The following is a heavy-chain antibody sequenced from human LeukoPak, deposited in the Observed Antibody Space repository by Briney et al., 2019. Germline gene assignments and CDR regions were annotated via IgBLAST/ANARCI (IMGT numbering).Heavy chain of an antibody. Sequence: GASLKISCKGSGYPFSSYWIGWVRQLPGKGLEWMGIIYPGDSDTRYSPSFQGQVNISVDTSIGTAYLQWSSLKASDTAIYYCARQNDFRLDYWGQGTLVTVSS. J-gene: IGHJ4*02. CDR3: ARQNDFRLDY. CDR1: GYPFSSYW. CDR2: IYPGDSDT. V-gene: IGHV5-51*01. D-gene: IGHD3-3*01.